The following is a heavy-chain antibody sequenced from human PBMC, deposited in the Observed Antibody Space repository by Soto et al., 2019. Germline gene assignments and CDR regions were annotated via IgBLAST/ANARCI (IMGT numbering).Heavy chain of an antibody. CDR3: ARDRYIAGGSFYDY. D-gene: IGHD1-26*01. CDR2: ISAYNGNT. CDR1: GYTFTSYG. Sequence: ASVKDSCKASGYTFTSYGISWVRQAPGQGLEWMGWISAYNGNTNYAQKLQGRVTMTTETSMSTAYMELRSLRSDETAVDYGARDRYIAGGSFYDYWGQGTLVTVSS. J-gene: IGHJ4*02. V-gene: IGHV1-18*01.